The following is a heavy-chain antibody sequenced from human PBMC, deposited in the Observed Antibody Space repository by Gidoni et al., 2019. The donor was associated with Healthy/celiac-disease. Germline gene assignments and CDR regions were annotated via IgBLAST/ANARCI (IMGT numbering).Heavy chain of an antibody. CDR1: GYTFTGYY. D-gene: IGHD6-6*01. Sequence: QVQLVQSGAEVKKPGASVKVSCKASGYTFTGYYMHWVRQAPGQGLEWMGWINPNSGGTNYAQKFQGRVTMTRDTSISTAYMELSRLRSDDTAVYYCARDQRAARFGSGGYGQVWGQGTTVTVSS. J-gene: IGHJ6*02. V-gene: IGHV1-2*02. CDR3: ARDQRAARFGSGGYGQV. CDR2: INPNSGGT.